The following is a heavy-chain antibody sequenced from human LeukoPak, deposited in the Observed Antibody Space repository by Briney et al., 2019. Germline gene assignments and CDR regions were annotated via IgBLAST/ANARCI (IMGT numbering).Heavy chain of an antibody. J-gene: IGHJ3*01. CDR3: ARGYAFDL. V-gene: IGHV1-2*02. Sequence: ASVKVSCKASGYTFTGYYMHWVRQAPGQGLEWMGWIDPNSGGTNYAQKFQGRVTMTRATSISTAYMELNRLTSGDTAVYYCARGYAFDLWGQGTLVTVFS. CDR2: IDPNSGGT. CDR1: GYTFTGYY.